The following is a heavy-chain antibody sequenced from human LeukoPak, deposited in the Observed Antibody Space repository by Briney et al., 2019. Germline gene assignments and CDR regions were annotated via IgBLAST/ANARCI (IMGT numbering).Heavy chain of an antibody. CDR1: GDSISSYY. CDR3: ARDVYSGSSYTGIFDI. V-gene: IGHV4-4*07. Sequence: SETLSLTCTVSGDSISSYYWSWIRQPAGKGLEWIGRIYSSGSTNYNPSLKSRVTMSVDTSKNQFSLKLSSVTAADTAVYYCARDVYSGSSYTGIFDIWGQGTMVTVSS. CDR2: IYSSGST. J-gene: IGHJ3*02. D-gene: IGHD1-26*01.